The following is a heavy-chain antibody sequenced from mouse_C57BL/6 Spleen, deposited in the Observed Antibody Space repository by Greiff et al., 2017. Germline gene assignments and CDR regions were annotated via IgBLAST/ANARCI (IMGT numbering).Heavy chain of an antibody. J-gene: IGHJ2*01. CDR1: GYTFPSYW. D-gene: IGHD4-1*01. CDR2: IYPGNKDT. V-gene: IGHV1-5*01. CDR3: TREGANWVFFHY. Sequence: VQLKESGTVLARPGASVKMSCKTSGYTFPSYWMHWGKQRPGQGLEWRGAIYPGNKDTSYNQKFKGKAKLTAVTSASTAYMELSSLTNEDSAVYYCTREGANWVFFHYWGQGTTLTVFS.